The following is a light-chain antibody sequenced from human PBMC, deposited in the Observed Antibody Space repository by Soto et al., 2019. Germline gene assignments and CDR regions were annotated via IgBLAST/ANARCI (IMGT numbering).Light chain of an antibody. Sequence: QSVLTQPPSASASLGASVTLTCTLSSGYSNYKVDWYQQRPGKGPRFVMRVGTGGIVGSKGDGIPDRFSVLGAGLNRYLTIKNIQEEDESDDLCGADHGSGSNFVYWVFGGGTKRTVL. V-gene: IGLV9-49*01. CDR3: GADHGSGSNFVYWV. J-gene: IGLJ3*02. CDR2: VGTGGIVG. CDR1: SGYSNYK.